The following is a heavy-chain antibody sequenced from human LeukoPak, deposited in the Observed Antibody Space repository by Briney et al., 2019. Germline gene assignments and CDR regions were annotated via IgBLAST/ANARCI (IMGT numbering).Heavy chain of an antibody. CDR1: GFTFSSYG. V-gene: IGHV3-30*18. J-gene: IGHJ3*02. CDR2: ISYDGHD. D-gene: IGHD5/OR15-5a*01. CDR3: AKFGYSVYRYAFDI. Sequence: PGGSLRLSCAASGFTFSSYGIHWVRQAPGKGLEWVAVISYDGHDNYADSVKGRFTISRDNSKKTLYLQVNSLRGEDTAVYYCAKFGYSVYRYAFDIWGQGTMVTVSS.